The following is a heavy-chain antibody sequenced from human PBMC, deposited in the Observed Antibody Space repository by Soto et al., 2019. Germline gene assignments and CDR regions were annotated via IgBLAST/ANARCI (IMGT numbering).Heavy chain of an antibody. J-gene: IGHJ6*02. CDR3: ERADDYYGMDV. CDR2: IYTSGST. CDR1: GGSISSYY. Sequence: SETLSLTCTVSGGSISSYYWTWIRQPAGKGLEWIGRIYTSGSTNYNPSLNSRVTMSVDTSKNQFSLKLSSVTAADTAVYYCERADDYYGMDVWGQGTTVTVSS. V-gene: IGHV4-4*07.